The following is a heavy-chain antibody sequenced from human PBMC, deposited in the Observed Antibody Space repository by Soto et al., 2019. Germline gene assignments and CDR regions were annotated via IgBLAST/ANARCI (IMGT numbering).Heavy chain of an antibody. Sequence: GGSLRLSCAASGFTFNNYAMSWVRQAPGKGLEWVSAIGGSGGSTYYADSVKGRFTISRDNSKNTLYLQMSSLRTEDTAVYYCAKDGSLGGEDWFDPWGQGTLVTVAS. D-gene: IGHD3-16*01. V-gene: IGHV3-23*01. CDR1: GFTFNNYA. J-gene: IGHJ5*02. CDR2: IGGSGGST. CDR3: AKDGSLGGEDWFDP.